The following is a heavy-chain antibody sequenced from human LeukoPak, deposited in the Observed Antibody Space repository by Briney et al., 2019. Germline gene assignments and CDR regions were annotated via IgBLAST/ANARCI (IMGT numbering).Heavy chain of an antibody. CDR1: GFTFSIYA. V-gene: IGHV3-23*01. D-gene: IGHD3-10*01. J-gene: IGHJ4*02. CDR3: AKDQNDMVRGPNPTFDY. Sequence: GGSLRLSCAASGFTFSIYAMSWVRQAPGKGLEWVSAISGSGGSTYYADSVEGRFTISRDNSKNTLYLQMNSLRAEDTAVYYCAKDQNDMVRGPNPTFDYWGQGTLVTVSS. CDR2: ISGSGGST.